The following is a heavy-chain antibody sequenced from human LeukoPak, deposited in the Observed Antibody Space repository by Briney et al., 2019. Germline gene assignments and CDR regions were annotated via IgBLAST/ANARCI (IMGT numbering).Heavy chain of an antibody. CDR3: ARDPPPVTAGYYFDY. CDR2: IKQDGSEK. J-gene: IGHJ4*02. D-gene: IGHD2-21*02. Sequence: GGSLRLSCAASGFTFSSYWMSWVRQAPGKGLEWVANIKQDGSEKYYVDSVKGRFTISRDNAKNSLYLQMNSLRAEDTAVYYCARDPPPVTAGYYFDYWGQGTLVTVSS. V-gene: IGHV3-7*01. CDR1: GFTFSSYW.